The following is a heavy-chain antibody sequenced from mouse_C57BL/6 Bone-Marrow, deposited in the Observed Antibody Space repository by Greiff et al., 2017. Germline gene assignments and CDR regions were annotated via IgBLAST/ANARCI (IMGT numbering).Heavy chain of an antibody. CDR1: GFTFSDYY. J-gene: IGHJ4*01. CDR3: ARQTPFYYGYDCYAMDY. V-gene: IGHV5-12*01. CDR2: ISNGGGST. D-gene: IGHD2-2*01. Sequence: EVHLVESGGGLVQPGGSLKLSCAASGFTFSDYYMYWVRQTPEKRLEWVACISNGGGSTYYPDTVKGRFTISRDNAKNTLYLQMSRLKSEDTAMYYCARQTPFYYGYDCYAMDYWGQGTSVTVSS.